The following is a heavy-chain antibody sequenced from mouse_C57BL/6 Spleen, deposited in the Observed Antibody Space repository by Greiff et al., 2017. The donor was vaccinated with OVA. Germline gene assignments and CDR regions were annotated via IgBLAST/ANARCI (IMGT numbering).Heavy chain of an antibody. D-gene: IGHD4-1*01. V-gene: IGHV1-64*01. CDR2: IHTNSGST. CDR3: ARGGLTAPNDY. J-gene: IGHJ2*01. CDR1: GYTFTSYW. Sequence: VQLKQPGAELVKPGASVKLSCKASGYTFTSYWMHWVKQRPGQGLEWIGMIHTNSGSTNYNEKFKSKATLSVDKSSSTAYMQLSSLTSEDSAVYYCARGGLTAPNDYWGQGTTLTVSS.